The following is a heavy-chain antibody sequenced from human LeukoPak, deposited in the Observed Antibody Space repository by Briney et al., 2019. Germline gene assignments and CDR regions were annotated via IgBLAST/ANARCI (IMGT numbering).Heavy chain of an antibody. CDR2: IKQDGAEK. CDR3: ARGGWYYFDY. Sequence: PGGSLRLSCAASGFTSTTYWMSWVRQALGKGLEWVANIKQDGAEKYYVDSVKGRFTISRDNAKNSLYLQMNSLRAEDTAVYYCARGGWYYFDYWGQGTLVTVSS. J-gene: IGHJ4*02. V-gene: IGHV3-7*01. CDR1: GFTSTTYW.